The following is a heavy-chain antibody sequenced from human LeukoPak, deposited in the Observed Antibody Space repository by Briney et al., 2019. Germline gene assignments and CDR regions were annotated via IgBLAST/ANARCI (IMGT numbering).Heavy chain of an antibody. CDR2: ISGSGGST. D-gene: IGHD2-2*01. CDR1: GFTFSSYA. J-gene: IGHJ4*02. V-gene: IGHV3-23*01. CDR3: AKEGTVVVPAAPIAPSGGY. Sequence: GGSLRLSFAASGFTFSSYAMSWVRQAPGKGLEWVSAISGSGGSTYYADSVKGRFTISRDNSKNTLYLQMNSLRAEDTAVYYCAKEGTVVVPAAPIAPSGGYWGQGTLVTVSS.